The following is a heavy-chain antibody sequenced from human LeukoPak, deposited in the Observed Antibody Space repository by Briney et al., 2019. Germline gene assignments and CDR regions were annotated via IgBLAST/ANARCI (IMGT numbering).Heavy chain of an antibody. CDR3: ARDLGASYDFWSGYYIDY. D-gene: IGHD3-3*01. J-gene: IGHJ4*02. Sequence: ASVKVSCKASGYTFTSYYMHWVRQAPGQGLEWMGIINPSGGSTSYAQKFQGRVTMTRDTSTSTVYMELSSLRSEDTAVYYCARDLGASYDFWSGYYIDYWGQGTLVTVSS. CDR1: GYTFTSYY. CDR2: INPSGGST. V-gene: IGHV1-46*01.